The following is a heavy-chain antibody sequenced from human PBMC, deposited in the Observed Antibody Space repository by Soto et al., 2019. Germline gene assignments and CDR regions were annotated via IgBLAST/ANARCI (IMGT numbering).Heavy chain of an antibody. CDR2: ISAYNGNT. CDR1: GYTFTSYY. D-gene: IGHD2-15*01. Sequence: GASVKVSCKASGYTFTSYYMHWVRQAPGQGLEWMGWISAYNGNTNYAQKLQGRVTMTTDTSTSTAYMELRSLRSDDTAVYYCARRYCSGGSCYPYYYYGMDVWGQGTTVTVSS. J-gene: IGHJ6*02. CDR3: ARRYCSGGSCYPYYYYGMDV. V-gene: IGHV1-18*04.